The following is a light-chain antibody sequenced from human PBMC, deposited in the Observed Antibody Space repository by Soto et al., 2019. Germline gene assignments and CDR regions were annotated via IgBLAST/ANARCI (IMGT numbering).Light chain of an antibody. V-gene: IGKV1-8*01. CDR1: QDIGTY. CDR3: HQYYSIPLT. J-gene: IGKJ4*01. CDR2: DAS. Sequence: AIRMTQSPSSFSASTGDRVSITCRATQDIGTYLAWYQQIPGKAPKLLIYDASTLQTGVPSRFSGSGSGTDFTLTISSLQAEDVAAYYCHQYYSIPLTFGGGTKVDIK.